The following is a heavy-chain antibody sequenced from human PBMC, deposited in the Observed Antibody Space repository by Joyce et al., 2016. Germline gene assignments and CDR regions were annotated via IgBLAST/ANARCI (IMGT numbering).Heavy chain of an antibody. Sequence: EVQLVESGGVVVQPGGSLRLSCAASGFIFDDYAMSWVRQAPGKGLEWVSLISWDGVITHYADSVKGRFTISRDNSNNSLYLQMNSLRGEDTALYYCAKGILYLDVWGQGTTVTVSS. J-gene: IGHJ6*02. D-gene: IGHD2-8*01. CDR2: ISWDGVIT. CDR1: GFIFDDYA. CDR3: AKGILYLDV. V-gene: IGHV3-43D*04.